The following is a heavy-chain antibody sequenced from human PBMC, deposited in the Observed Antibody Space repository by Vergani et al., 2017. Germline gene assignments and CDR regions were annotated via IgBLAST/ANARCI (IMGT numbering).Heavy chain of an antibody. CDR1: GFTFSSYG. D-gene: IGHD3-3*01. Sequence: QVQLVESGGGVVQPGRSLRLSCAASGFTFSSYGMHWVRQAPGKGLEWVAVISYDGSNKYYADSVKGRFTISRDNSKNTLYLQMNSLRAEDTAVYYCAKGSIFGVEPPXFDYWGQGTLVTVSS. CDR2: ISYDGSNK. V-gene: IGHV3-30*18. J-gene: IGHJ4*02. CDR3: AKGSIFGVEPPXFDY.